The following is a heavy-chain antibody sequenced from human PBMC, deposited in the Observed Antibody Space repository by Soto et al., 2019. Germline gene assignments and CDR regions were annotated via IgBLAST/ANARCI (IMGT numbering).Heavy chain of an antibody. Sequence: QVQLVQSGAEVKKPGSSVKVSCKASGGTFSSYTISWVRQAPGQGLEWMGRIIPILGIANYAQKFQGRVTITADKTTSTAYMEPSSLRSADTAVYYWARAKRYSSGWYEGMDVWGQGTTVTVSS. CDR3: ARAKRYSSGWYEGMDV. J-gene: IGHJ6*02. D-gene: IGHD6-19*01. CDR1: GGTFSSYT. CDR2: IIPILGIA. V-gene: IGHV1-69*02.